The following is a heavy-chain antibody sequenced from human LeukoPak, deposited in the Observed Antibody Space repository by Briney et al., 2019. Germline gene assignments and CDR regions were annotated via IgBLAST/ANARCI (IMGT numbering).Heavy chain of an antibody. CDR1: GGSISSYY. J-gene: IGHJ5*02. D-gene: IGHD2/OR15-2a*01. V-gene: IGHV4-59*01. CDR2: IYYSGST. Sequence: SETLSLTCTVSGGSISSYYWSWIRQPPGKGLEWIGYIYYSGSTNYNPSLKSRVTISVDTSKNQFSLKLSSVTAADTAVYYCVRDGRSRCEHCLLPWAQKTLVTVSS. CDR3: VRDGRSRCEHCLLP.